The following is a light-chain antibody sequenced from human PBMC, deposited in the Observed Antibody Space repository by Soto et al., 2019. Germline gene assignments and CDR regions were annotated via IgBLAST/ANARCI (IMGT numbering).Light chain of an antibody. CDR3: SSYTTSTTGV. CDR1: RSDVGGHNY. J-gene: IGLJ3*02. Sequence: QSALTQPASVSGSPGQSITISCTGTRSDVGGHNYVSWYQQHAGKAPKLIIYEVSNRPSAVSNRFSGSKSGNTASLTISGLQAEDEADYHCSSYTTSTTGVFGGGTKLTVL. CDR2: EVS. V-gene: IGLV2-14*01.